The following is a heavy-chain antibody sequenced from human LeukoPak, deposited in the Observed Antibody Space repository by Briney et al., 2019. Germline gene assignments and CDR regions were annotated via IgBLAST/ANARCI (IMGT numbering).Heavy chain of an antibody. D-gene: IGHD1-26*01. CDR3: ARGPGVGATGEDYYYYYMDV. J-gene: IGHJ6*03. Sequence: ASVKVSCKASGYTFTSYAMNWVRQAPGQGLEWMGWINTNTGNPTYAQGFTGRFVFSLDTSVSTAYLQISSLKAEDTAVYYCARGPGVGATGEDYYYYYMDVWGKGTTVTVSS. V-gene: IGHV7-4-1*02. CDR2: INTNTGNP. CDR1: GYTFTSYA.